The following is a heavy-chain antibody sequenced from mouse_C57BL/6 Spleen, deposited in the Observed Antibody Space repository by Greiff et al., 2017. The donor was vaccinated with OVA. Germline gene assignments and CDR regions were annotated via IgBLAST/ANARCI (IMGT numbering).Heavy chain of an antibody. V-gene: IGHV1-64*01. J-gene: IGHJ4*01. Sequence: VQLQQPGAELVKPGASVKLSCKASGYTFTSYWMHWVKQRPGQGLEWIGMIHPNSGSTNYNEKFKSKATLTVDKSSSTAYMQLSSLTSEDSAVYYCAREGGLDYAMDYWGQGTSVTVSS. D-gene: IGHD2-4*01. CDR2: IHPNSGST. CDR3: AREGGLDYAMDY. CDR1: GYTFTSYW.